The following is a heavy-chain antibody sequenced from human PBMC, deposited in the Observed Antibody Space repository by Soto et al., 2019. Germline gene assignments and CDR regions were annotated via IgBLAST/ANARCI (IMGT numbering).Heavy chain of an antibody. J-gene: IGHJ4*02. Sequence: PGESLKISCKGSGYTFGSHWIVWVRQMPGKGLEWMGIIYPGGFDTRYSPSFEGQVTISDDKSISTAYLQWSSLKASDTAMYYCARLPSIAGAFDFWGQGTLVTVSS. V-gene: IGHV5-51*01. D-gene: IGHD6-19*01. CDR2: IYPGGFDT. CDR3: ARLPSIAGAFDF. CDR1: GYTFGSHW.